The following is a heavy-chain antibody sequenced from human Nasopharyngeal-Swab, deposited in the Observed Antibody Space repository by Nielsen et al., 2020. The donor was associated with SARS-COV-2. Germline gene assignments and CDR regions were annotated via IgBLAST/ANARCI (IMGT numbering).Heavy chain of an antibody. CDR2: IYTSGST. CDR1: GGSISSSSYY. D-gene: IGHD3-10*01. J-gene: IGHJ6*02. V-gene: IGHV4-61*02. Sequence: SETLSLTCTVSGGSISSSSYYWSWIRQPAGKGLEWIGRIYTSGSTNYNPSLTSRVTMSVDTSKNQFSLKLSSVTAADTAVYYCARDQKLWFGESADYYYYGMDVWGQGTTVTVSS. CDR3: ARDQKLWFGESADYYYYGMDV.